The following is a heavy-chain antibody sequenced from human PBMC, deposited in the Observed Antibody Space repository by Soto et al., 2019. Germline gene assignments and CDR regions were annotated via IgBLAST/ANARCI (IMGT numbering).Heavy chain of an antibody. V-gene: IGHV4-39*01. J-gene: IGHJ5*02. CDR3: ASPKIAFYNWFDP. D-gene: IGHD3-3*02. CDR2: IYYSGST. Sequence: SDTMSLTCTVSGVSISSSSYYCGWIRQPLGKGLEWIGSIYYSGSTYYNPSLKSRVTISVDTSKNQFSLKLSSVTAADTAVYYCASPKIAFYNWFDPWGQGTLVTVS. CDR1: GVSISSSSYY.